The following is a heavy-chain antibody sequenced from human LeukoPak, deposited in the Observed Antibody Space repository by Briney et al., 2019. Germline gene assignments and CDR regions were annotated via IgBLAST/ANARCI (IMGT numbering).Heavy chain of an antibody. D-gene: IGHD4-17*01. CDR1: GYSFTNYG. CDR2: MNPNSGNT. J-gene: IGHJ4*02. Sequence: ASVKVSCKTSGYSFTNYGMNWVRQATGQGLEWMGWMNPNSGNTGYAQKFQGRVTMTRDTSTSTAYLELNSLRSEDTAVYYCTIRYRVGDYWGQGTLVTVSS. V-gene: IGHV1-8*01. CDR3: TIRYRVGDY.